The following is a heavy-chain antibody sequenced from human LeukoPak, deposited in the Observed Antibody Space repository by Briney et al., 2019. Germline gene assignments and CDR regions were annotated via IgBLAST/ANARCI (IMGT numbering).Heavy chain of an antibody. D-gene: IGHD2-15*01. CDR1: GYTFTSYY. CDR2: INPSGGST. Sequence: ASVKVSCKASGYTFTSYYMHWVRQAPGQGLEWMGIINPSGGSTSYAQKFQGRVTMTRDMSTSTVYMELSSLRSEDTAVHYCARGHCSGGSCYAEYYFDYWGQGTLVTVSS. J-gene: IGHJ4*02. V-gene: IGHV1-46*01. CDR3: ARGHCSGGSCYAEYYFDY.